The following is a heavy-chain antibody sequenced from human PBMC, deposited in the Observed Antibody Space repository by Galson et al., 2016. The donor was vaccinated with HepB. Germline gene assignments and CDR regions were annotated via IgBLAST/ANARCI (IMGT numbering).Heavy chain of an antibody. CDR2: ISAHNGNT. CDR1: GYTFSNYG. V-gene: IGHV1-18*01. Sequence: SVKVSCKASGYTFSNYGINWVRQAPGQGLEWMGWISAHNGNTSYAQKFQGRVIMTTDTSTNTAYMELRSLRSDDTAVYYCARDIVVVIFTKVRGYNWFDPWGQGTLVSVSS. D-gene: IGHD3-10*01. J-gene: IGHJ5*02. CDR3: ARDIVVVIFTKVRGYNWFDP.